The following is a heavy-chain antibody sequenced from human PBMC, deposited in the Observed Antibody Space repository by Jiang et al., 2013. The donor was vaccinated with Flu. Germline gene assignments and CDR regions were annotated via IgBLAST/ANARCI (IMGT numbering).Heavy chain of an antibody. J-gene: IGHJ4*02. V-gene: IGHV1-69*01. Sequence: AEVKKPGSSVKVSCKVSGDTFSYSISWVRQAPGQGLEWMGGIIPIFGTTNYAQKFQDRVTISADESTSAAYMELSSLRSEDTAVYYCARGRGYGEYDFDYWGQGTLVTVSS. CDR1: GDTFSYS. CDR2: IIPIFGTT. D-gene: IGHD4-17*01. CDR3: ARGRGYGEYDFDY.